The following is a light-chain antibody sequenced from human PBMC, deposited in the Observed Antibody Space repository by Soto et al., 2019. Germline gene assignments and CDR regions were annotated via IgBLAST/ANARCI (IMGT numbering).Light chain of an antibody. J-gene: IGKJ2*01. Sequence: DIVMTQSPDSLAVSLGGWAAINCKSSQSLLYSSDNRNYLAWYQQKPGQPPKLLIYWASTRESGVPDRLTGSGSGTDFTLTINSLQAEDVAVYYCQQYFSLQYTFGQGPKLEIK. CDR1: QSLLYSSDNRNY. CDR2: WAS. V-gene: IGKV4-1*01. CDR3: QQYFSLQYT.